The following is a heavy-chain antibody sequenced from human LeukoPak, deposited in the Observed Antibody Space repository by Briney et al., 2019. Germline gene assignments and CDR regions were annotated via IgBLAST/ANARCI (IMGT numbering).Heavy chain of an antibody. Sequence: ASVKVSCKASGYTFTSYDINWVRQATGQGLEWMGWMNPNSGNTGYAQKFQGRVTMTRNTSISTAYMELSSLRSEDTAVYYCARGCMVRGVIITSTYYYYMDVWGKGTTVTISS. CDR1: GYTFTSYD. CDR3: ARGCMVRGVIITSTYYYYMDV. V-gene: IGHV1-8*01. CDR2: MNPNSGNT. D-gene: IGHD3-10*01. J-gene: IGHJ6*03.